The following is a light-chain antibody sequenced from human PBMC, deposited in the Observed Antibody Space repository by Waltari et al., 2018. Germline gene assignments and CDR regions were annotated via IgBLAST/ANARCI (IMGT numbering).Light chain of an antibody. Sequence: QSVLTQPPSASGTPGQRVTISCSGSSSNIGSNTVNWYQQLPGTAPKLLMYRNNRRPAGGPDRFSGSKSGTSASLAISGLQSEDEADYYCAAWDDSLNGVVFGGGTKLTVL. CDR1: SSNIGSNT. CDR2: RNN. J-gene: IGLJ2*01. V-gene: IGLV1-44*01. CDR3: AAWDDSLNGVV.